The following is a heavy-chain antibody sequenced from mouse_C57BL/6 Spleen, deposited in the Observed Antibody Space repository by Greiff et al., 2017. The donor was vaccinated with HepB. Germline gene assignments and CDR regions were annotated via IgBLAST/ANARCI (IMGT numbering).Heavy chain of an antibody. CDR3: ARSGGVYRAHAMDY. V-gene: IGHV1-18*01. Sequence: EVQLQQSGPELVKPGASVKIPCKASGYTFTDYNMDWVKQSHGKSLEWIGDINPNNGGTIYNQKFKGKATLTVDKSSSTAYMELRSLTSEDTAVYYCARSGGVYRAHAMDYWGQGTSVTVSS. D-gene: IGHD2-14*01. J-gene: IGHJ4*01. CDR1: GYTFTDYN. CDR2: INPNNGGT.